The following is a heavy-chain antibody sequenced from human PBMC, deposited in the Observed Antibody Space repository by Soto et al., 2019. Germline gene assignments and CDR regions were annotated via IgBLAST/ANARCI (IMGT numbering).Heavy chain of an antibody. CDR1: GYTFSDHA. D-gene: IGHD3-10*01. CDR3: FASSGC. Sequence: QVQLVESGGGVVQPGRSLRLSCAASGYTFSDHAMHWVRQAPGKGLEWLALISYDGSNKNYADSVRGRFTISTDSSKKTLFLQMNSLRPEDTAVYYCFASSGCWGQGTLVTVSS. V-gene: IGHV3-30-3*01. J-gene: IGHJ4*02. CDR2: ISYDGSNK.